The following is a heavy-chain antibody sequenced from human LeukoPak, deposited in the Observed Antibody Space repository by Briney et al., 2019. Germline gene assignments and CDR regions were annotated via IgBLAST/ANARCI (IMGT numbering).Heavy chain of an antibody. J-gene: IGHJ6*03. Sequence: SETLSLTCAVYGGSFSGYYWSWIRQPPGKGLEWIGEINHSGSTNYNPSLKSRVTISVDTSKNQFSLKLSSVTAADTAVYYCARAAPTLGRYYYYYYTDVWGKGTTVTISS. CDR3: ARAAPTLGRYYYYYYTDV. CDR2: INHSGST. D-gene: IGHD6-6*01. CDR1: GGSFSGYY. V-gene: IGHV4-34*01.